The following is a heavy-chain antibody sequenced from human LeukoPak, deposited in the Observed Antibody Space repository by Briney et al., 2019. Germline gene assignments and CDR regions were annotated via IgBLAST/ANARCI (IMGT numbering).Heavy chain of an antibody. CDR2: IWYDGSNE. Sequence: GRSLTLSCAASGLTFSIYGMHWVRHAPGRGLEWVAIIWYDGSNEYYADSVKGRFTISRDNSKNTLYLQMNSLRAEDTAVYYCARGYSSSWYRFHWGQGTLVTVSS. V-gene: IGHV3-33*01. CDR3: ARGYSSSWYRFH. CDR1: GLTFSIYG. J-gene: IGHJ4*02. D-gene: IGHD6-13*01.